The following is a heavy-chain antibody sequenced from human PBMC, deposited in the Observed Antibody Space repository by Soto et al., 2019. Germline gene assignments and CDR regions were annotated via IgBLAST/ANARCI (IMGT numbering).Heavy chain of an antibody. Sequence: QVQLVQSGAEVKKPGSSVKVSCKASGGTFSSYAISWVRQAPGQGLEWMGGIIPIFGTANYAQKFQGRVTITGDECTSTAYMELSSLRSEDTAVYYCAGRFGGYDATFGRSYYYYGMDVWGQGTTVTVSS. V-gene: IGHV1-69*12. CDR2: IIPIFGTA. CDR3: AGRFGGYDATFGRSYYYYGMDV. D-gene: IGHD5-12*01. CDR1: GGTFSSYA. J-gene: IGHJ6*02.